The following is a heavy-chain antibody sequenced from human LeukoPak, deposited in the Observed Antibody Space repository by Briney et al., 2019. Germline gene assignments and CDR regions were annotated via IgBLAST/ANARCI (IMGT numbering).Heavy chain of an antibody. V-gene: IGHV4-59*08. J-gene: IGHJ4*02. Sequence: SETLSLTCTVSGGSISNYYWSWIRQPPGKGLEWIGYISHSGRTNYNSSLKSRVTISVDPSKNQFTLKLRSVTAADTAVYYCARFGSDTYGYKYYFDYWGQGALVTASS. CDR3: ARFGSDTYGYKYYFDY. CDR2: ISHSGRT. D-gene: IGHD3-16*01. CDR1: GGSISNYY.